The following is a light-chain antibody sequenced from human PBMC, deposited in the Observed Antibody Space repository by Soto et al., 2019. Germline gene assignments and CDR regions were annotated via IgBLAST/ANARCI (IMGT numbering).Light chain of an antibody. CDR3: QQYYSYPLT. V-gene: IGKV1-8*01. CDR2: AAS. Sequence: IQMTQSPSFLSASLGDRVTITCRASQGISSYLAWYQQKPGKAPKLLIYAASTLQSGVPSRFSGSGSGTDFTLTISCLQSEDFATYYCQQYYSYPLTFGGGTKV. J-gene: IGKJ4*01. CDR1: QGISSY.